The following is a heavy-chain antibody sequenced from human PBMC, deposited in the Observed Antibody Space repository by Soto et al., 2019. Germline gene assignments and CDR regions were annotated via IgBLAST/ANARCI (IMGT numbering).Heavy chain of an antibody. Sequence: QVQLQESGPGLVKPSQTLSLTCTVSGGSISSGGYYWSWIRQHPGKGLEWIGNIYHSGSTYYNPSLKSRVTISVDTSKNQFSLKLSSVTAADTAVYYCARVGGGDERGYWFDPWGQGTLVTVSS. J-gene: IGHJ5*02. V-gene: IGHV4-31*03. CDR2: IYHSGST. D-gene: IGHD2-21*02. CDR3: ARVGGGDERGYWFDP. CDR1: GGSISSGGYY.